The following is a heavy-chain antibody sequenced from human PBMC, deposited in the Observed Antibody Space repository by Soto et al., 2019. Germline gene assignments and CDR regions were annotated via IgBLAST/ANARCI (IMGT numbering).Heavy chain of an antibody. Sequence: SETLSLTCTVSGGSISSYYWSWIRQPPGKGLEWIGYIYYSGSTNYNPSLKSRVTISVDTSKNQFSLKLSSVTAADTAVYYCARVLALSSSGYGPSLENWLDNWGQGTLLTVSS. D-gene: IGHD6-13*01. V-gene: IGHV4-59*01. CDR1: GGSISSYY. CDR3: ARVLALSSSGYGPSLENWLDN. CDR2: IYYSGST. J-gene: IGHJ5*02.